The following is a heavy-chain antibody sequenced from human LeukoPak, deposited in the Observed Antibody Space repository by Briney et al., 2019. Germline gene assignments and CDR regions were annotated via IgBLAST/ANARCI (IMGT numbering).Heavy chain of an antibody. Sequence: PSETLSLTCTVSGGSISSYYWSWIRQPPGKRLEWVGYFYYSGSTNYNPSFKSRVTISIDTSKNQFSLKLRSVTAADTAVYYCARASGGYGDPFDYWGQGTLVTVSS. V-gene: IGHV4-59*01. CDR2: FYYSGST. CDR3: ARASGGYGDPFDY. CDR1: GGSISSYY. D-gene: IGHD4-17*01. J-gene: IGHJ4*02.